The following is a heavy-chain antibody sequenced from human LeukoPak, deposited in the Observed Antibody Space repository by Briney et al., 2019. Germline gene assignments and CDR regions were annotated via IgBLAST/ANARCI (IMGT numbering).Heavy chain of an antibody. CDR1: GFTFSSYS. D-gene: IGHD1-26*01. Sequence: PGGSLRLSCAASGFTFSSYSMNWVRQAPGKGLEWVSSISSSSSYIYYADSVKGRFTISRDNAKNSLYLQMNSLRAEDTAVYYCARVWDHEYYYGMDVWGQGTTVTVSS. V-gene: IGHV3-21*01. CDR2: ISSSSSYI. CDR3: ARVWDHEYYYGMDV. J-gene: IGHJ6*02.